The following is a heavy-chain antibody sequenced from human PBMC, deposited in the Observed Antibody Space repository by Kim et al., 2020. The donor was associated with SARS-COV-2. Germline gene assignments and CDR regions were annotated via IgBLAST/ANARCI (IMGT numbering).Heavy chain of an antibody. J-gene: IGHJ5*02. CDR1: GGSFSGYY. V-gene: IGHV4-34*01. CDR2: INHSGST. Sequence: SQTLSLTCAVYGGSFSGYYWSWIRQPPGKGLEWIGEINHSGSTNYNPSLKSRVTISVDTSKNQFSLKLSSVTAADTAVYYCARVSCSSTSCYYNWFDPWGQGTLVTVSS. CDR3: ARVSCSSTSCYYNWFDP. D-gene: IGHD2-2*01.